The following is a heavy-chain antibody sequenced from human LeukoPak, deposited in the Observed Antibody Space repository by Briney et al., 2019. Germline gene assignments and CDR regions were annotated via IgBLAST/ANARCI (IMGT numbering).Heavy chain of an antibody. Sequence: SSETLSLTCAVYGGSFTVYYWSWIRQPPGKGLEWIGEINHSGSTNYNPSLKSRVTISVDTSKNQFSLKLSSVTAADTAVYYCARGPQKWLLATYYFDYWGQGTLVTVSS. D-gene: IGHD3-22*01. CDR3: ARGPQKWLLATYYFDY. CDR1: GGSFTVYY. CDR2: INHSGST. V-gene: IGHV4-34*01. J-gene: IGHJ4*02.